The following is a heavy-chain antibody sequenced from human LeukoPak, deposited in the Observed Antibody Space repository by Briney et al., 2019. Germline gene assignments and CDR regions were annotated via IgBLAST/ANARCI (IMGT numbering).Heavy chain of an antibody. CDR2: ISSSSSYI. CDR1: GFTFSSYS. CDR3: ARLESSGWYRFDC. Sequence: PGGSLRLSCAASGFTFSSYSMNWVRQAPGKGLEWVSSISSSSSYIYYADSVKGRFTISRDNAKNSLYLQMNSLRVEDTGLYYCARLESSGWYRFDCWGQGTLVTVSS. V-gene: IGHV3-21*03. J-gene: IGHJ4*02. D-gene: IGHD6-19*01.